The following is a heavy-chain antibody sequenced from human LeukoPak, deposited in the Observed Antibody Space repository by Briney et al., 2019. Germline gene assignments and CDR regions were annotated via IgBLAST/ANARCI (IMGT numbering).Heavy chain of an antibody. CDR3: AKGGYYGSGSYYPGKLDP. CDR2: ISYDGSSS. D-gene: IGHD3-10*01. Sequence: GGSLRLSCAASGFPFRNYGMHWVRQAPGKGLDWVALISYDGSSSFYVDSVKGRFTISRDNSKNTLYLQMNNLRAEDTAVYYCAKGGYYGSGSYYPGKLDPWGQGTLVTVSS. CDR1: GFPFRNYG. J-gene: IGHJ5*02. V-gene: IGHV3-30*18.